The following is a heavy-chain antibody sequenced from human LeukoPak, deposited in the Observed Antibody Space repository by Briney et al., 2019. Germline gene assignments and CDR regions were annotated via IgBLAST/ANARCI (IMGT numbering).Heavy chain of an antibody. CDR3: ARGFGGTYYTDRFDI. D-gene: IGHD1-26*01. V-gene: IGHV4-59*01. CDR2: FYYSGST. CDR1: GGSLTGYF. J-gene: IGHJ3*02. Sequence: SETVSLTCAVSGGSLTGYFWTWIRQPPGKGLEWIGHFYYSGSTYYNPSLESRVSISIDTSKTQFSLELNSVTGADTAVYYCARGFGGTYYTDRFDIWGQGTIVTVSS.